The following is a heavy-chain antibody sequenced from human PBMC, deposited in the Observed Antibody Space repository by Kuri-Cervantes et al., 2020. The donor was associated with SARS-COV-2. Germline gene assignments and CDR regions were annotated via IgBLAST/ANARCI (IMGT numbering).Heavy chain of an antibody. V-gene: IGHV1-18*01. CDR1: GYTFTSYS. CDR3: ARSHTLYGGNSSPWDY. J-gene: IGHJ4*02. CDR2: ISTYNGNT. D-gene: IGHD4-23*01. Sequence: ASVKVSCKASGYTFTSYSLTWVRQAPGRGLEWMGWISTYNGNTNYAQILQGRVTMTTDTSTSTAYMELRSLRSFDTAVYYCARSHTLYGGNSSPWDYWGQGTLVTVSS.